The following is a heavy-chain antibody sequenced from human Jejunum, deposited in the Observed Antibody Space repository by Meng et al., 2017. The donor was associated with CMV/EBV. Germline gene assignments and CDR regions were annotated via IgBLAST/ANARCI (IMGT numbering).Heavy chain of an antibody. J-gene: IGHJ6*02. D-gene: IGHD3-3*01. CDR2: ISYDGVSK. CDR1: G. CDR3: AGDPGAYDFWSGPSYYTYGMGV. Sequence: GFHWVRQAPGKGLEWVAFISYDGVSKNYTGSVKGRFILSRDNSKNTLFLQMNSLRGEDTAVYYCAGDPGAYDFWSGPSYYTYGMGVWGQGTTVTVSS. V-gene: IGHV3-30-3*01.